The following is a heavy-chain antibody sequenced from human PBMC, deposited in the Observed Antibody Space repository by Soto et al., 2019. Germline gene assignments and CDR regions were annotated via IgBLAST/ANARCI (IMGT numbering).Heavy chain of an antibody. CDR1: GFTFSSYA. Sequence: QVQLVESGGGVVQPGRSLRLSCAASGFTFSSYAMHWVRQAPGKGLEWVAVISYDGSNKYYADSVKGRFTIPRDNSKNTLYLQMNSLRAEDTAVYYCARGHPWIQLWVYFDYWGQGTLVTVSS. J-gene: IGHJ4*02. D-gene: IGHD5-18*01. CDR2: ISYDGSNK. CDR3: ARGHPWIQLWVYFDY. V-gene: IGHV3-30-3*01.